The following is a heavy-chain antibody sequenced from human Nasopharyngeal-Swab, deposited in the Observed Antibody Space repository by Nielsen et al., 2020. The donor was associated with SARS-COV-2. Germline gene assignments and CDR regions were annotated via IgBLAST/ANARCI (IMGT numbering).Heavy chain of an antibody. CDR3: AREGSFVAPDTFDR. Sequence: GEPLKISCAASGFPFSNYNMHWVRQAPGKGLEWFSYIRKRSSTVYYADSVKGRITISRDNAKSSLYLQMNRLTNEDTAVYYCAREGSFVAPDTFDRWGQGTLVTVSS. CDR2: IRKRSSTV. D-gene: IGHD5-12*01. CDR1: GFPFSNYN. J-gene: IGHJ4*02. V-gene: IGHV3-48*02.